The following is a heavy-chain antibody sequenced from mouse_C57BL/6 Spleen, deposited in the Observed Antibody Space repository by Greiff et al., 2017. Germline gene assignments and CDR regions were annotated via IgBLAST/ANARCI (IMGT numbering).Heavy chain of an antibody. J-gene: IGHJ2*01. CDR2: IRSKSNNYAT. CDR1: GFSFNTYA. D-gene: IGHD2-3*01. CDR3: VRHDDYYDYFDY. V-gene: IGHV10-1*01. Sequence: EVKLMESGGGLVQPKGSLKLSCAASGFSFNTYAMNWVRQAPGKGLEWVARIRSKSNNYATYYADSVKYRFTISRDDSECMIYLQMNNLKTEDTAMYYCVRHDDYYDYFDYWGQGTTLTVST.